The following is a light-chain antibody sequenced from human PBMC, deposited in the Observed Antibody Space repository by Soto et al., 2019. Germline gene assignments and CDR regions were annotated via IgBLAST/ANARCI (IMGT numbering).Light chain of an antibody. CDR3: AAWDDSLNGLV. CDR2: NNN. Sequence: QSVLTQPPSASGTPGQRVTISCSGSSSNIGSNTVNWYQQPPGTAPKLLIYNNNQRPSGVPDRFSGSKSGTSASLAISGLQSEDEADYDCAAWDDSLNGLVFGTGTKLTVL. J-gene: IGLJ1*01. V-gene: IGLV1-44*01. CDR1: SSNIGSNT.